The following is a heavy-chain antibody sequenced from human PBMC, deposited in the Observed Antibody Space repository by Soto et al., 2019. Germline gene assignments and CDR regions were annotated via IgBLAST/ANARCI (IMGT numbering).Heavy chain of an antibody. CDR2: TYYRSKWYN. Sequence: SQTLSLTCAISGDSVSSNSAAWNWIRQSPSRGLEWLGRTYYRSKWYNDYAVSVKSRITINPDTSKNQFSLQLNSVTPEGTAVYYCARDVARGSGYSGYDNYGMDVWGQGTTVTAP. V-gene: IGHV6-1*01. J-gene: IGHJ6*02. D-gene: IGHD5-12*01. CDR3: ARDVARGSGYSGYDNYGMDV. CDR1: GDSVSSNSAA.